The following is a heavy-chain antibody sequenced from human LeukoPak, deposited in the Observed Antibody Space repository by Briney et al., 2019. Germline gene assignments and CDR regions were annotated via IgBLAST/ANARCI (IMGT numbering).Heavy chain of an antibody. Sequence: SLRLSCAASGFTFNDYAIQWVRHAGGKGGEWVSGISWNSGSIGYADSVKGRFTISRDNAKNSLYLQMNSLRPEATALYYCAKDMGLRYYYAMDVWGQGTPVTVSS. V-gene: IGHV3-9*01. CDR3: AKDMGLRYYYAMDV. CDR1: GFTFNDYA. J-gene: IGHJ6*02. CDR2: ISWNSGSI. D-gene: IGHD3-16*01.